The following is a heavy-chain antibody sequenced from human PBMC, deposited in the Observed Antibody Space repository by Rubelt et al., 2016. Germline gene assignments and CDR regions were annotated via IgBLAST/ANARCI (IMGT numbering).Heavy chain of an antibody. CDR2: IWYDGSDE. Sequence: EQLVESGGGLVQPGGSLRLSCAASGFTFSSYAMSWVRQVPGKGLEWVAVIWYDGSDEYYADSVKGRFTITRDNARNSLSIKMSSLRVEDTAVYYCARGWVENAFDYWGQGTLVTVSS. J-gene: IGHJ4*02. CDR3: ARGWVENAFDY. D-gene: IGHD1-26*01. V-gene: IGHV3-33*08. CDR1: GFTFSSYA.